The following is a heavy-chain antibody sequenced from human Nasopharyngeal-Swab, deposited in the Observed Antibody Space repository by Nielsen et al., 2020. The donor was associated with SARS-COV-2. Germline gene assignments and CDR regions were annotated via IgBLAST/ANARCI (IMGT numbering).Heavy chain of an antibody. CDR3: AKDRDSGDDSEEYYHYYGMDV. J-gene: IGHJ6*02. CDR1: GFTFRNFA. V-gene: IGHV3-23*01. Sequence: GESLKISCAASGFTFRNFAMHWVRQGPGKGLEWVSVISGDNENTYYADSVRGRFTISRDSSKNTLNLQMNNLRAEDTAIYYCAKDRDSGDDSEEYYHYYGMDVWGQGAPVTVSS. D-gene: IGHD5-12*01. CDR2: ISGDNENT.